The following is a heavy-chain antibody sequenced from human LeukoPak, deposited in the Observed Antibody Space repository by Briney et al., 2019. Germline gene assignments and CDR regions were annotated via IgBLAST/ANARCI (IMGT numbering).Heavy chain of an antibody. D-gene: IGHD5-24*01. Sequence: GRSLRLSCAASGFTFSSYAMHWVRQAPGKGLEWVAVISYDGSNKYYADSVKGRFTISRDNPKNTLYLQMNSLRAEDTAVYYCARDEGEMATISGNDYWGQGTLVTVSS. V-gene: IGHV3-30-3*01. CDR1: GFTFSSYA. CDR3: ARDEGEMATISGNDY. J-gene: IGHJ4*02. CDR2: ISYDGSNK.